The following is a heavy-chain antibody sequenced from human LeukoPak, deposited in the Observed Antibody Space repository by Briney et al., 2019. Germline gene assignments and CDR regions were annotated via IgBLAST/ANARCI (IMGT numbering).Heavy chain of an antibody. CDR1: GFTFSSYA. D-gene: IGHD3-3*02. CDR2: ISYDGSNK. Sequence: GGSLRLSCAASGFTFSSYAMHWVRQAPGKGLEWVAVISYDGSNKYYADSVKGRFTISRDNSKNTLYLQMNSLRAEDTAVYYCARASFLEWLLPRNWGQGTLVTVSS. CDR3: ARASFLEWLLPRN. J-gene: IGHJ4*02. V-gene: IGHV3-30-3*01.